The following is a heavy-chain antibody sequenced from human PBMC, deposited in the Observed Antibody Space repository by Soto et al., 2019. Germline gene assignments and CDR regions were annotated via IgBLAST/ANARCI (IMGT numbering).Heavy chain of an antibody. CDR3: ARDGGVIAAAGPNSDY. CDR2: IWYDGSNK. D-gene: IGHD6-13*01. Sequence: GRSLRLSCTASGFTFSNYGIRWVRQAPGKGLEWVAVIWYDGSNKYYADSVKGRFTISRDNSKNTLYLQMNSLRAEDTAVCYCARDGGVIAAAGPNSDYWGQGTLVTVSS. CDR1: GFTFSNYG. V-gene: IGHV3-33*08. J-gene: IGHJ4*02.